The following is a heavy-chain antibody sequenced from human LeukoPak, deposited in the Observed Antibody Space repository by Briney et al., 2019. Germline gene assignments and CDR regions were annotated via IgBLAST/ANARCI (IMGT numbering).Heavy chain of an antibody. D-gene: IGHD2-2*01. CDR2: INPISGDK. CDR3: ARDIIRRAAATGYFQH. V-gene: IGHV1-2*02. J-gene: IGHJ1*01. CDR1: GYIFSVYF. Sequence: ASVKVSRKASGYIFSVYFIHWVRQAPGQGLEWLGWINPISGDKHPAQNFQGRVTLARDTSVSTAYMELSGLTSDDTAVYYCARDIIRRAAATGYFQHWGQGTLVTVSS.